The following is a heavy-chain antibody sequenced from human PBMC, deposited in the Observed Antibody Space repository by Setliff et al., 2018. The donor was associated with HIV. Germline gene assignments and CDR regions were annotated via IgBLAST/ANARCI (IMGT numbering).Heavy chain of an antibody. V-gene: IGHV5-51*01. CDR1: GYSFTNYW. D-gene: IGHD3-10*01. J-gene: IGHJ6*03. Sequence: PGESLKISCKGSGYSFTNYWIGWVRQMPGKGLEWMGIIDPGDSDTRYSPSFQGQVTISADRSISTAYLQGNSLKASDTAMYYCARVVNDFVVRGFVYYMDVWGKGTTVTVSS. CDR2: IDPGDSDT. CDR3: ARVVNDFVVRGFVYYMDV.